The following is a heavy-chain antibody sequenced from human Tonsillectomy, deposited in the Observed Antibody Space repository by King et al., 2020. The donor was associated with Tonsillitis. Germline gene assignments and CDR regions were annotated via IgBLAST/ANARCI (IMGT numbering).Heavy chain of an antibody. D-gene: IGHD6-19*01. CDR3: ARARIAVAGTDAFDI. CDR1: GYTFTGYY. CDR2: INPDSGDT. Sequence: GQLVQSGAEVKKPGASVKVSCKASGYTFTGYYMHCVRQAPGQGLEWMGWINPDSGDTYYAQKFQGGVTMTRDTSITTGHMELSRLRSDDTAVYYCARARIAVAGTDAFDIWGQGTMVTVSS. V-gene: IGHV1-2*02. J-gene: IGHJ3*02.